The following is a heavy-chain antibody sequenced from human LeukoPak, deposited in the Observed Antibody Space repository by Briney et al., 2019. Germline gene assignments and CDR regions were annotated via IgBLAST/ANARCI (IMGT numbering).Heavy chain of an antibody. CDR1: GGSISSYY. CDR2: IYYSGST. J-gene: IGHJ4*02. D-gene: IGHD4-17*01. Sequence: KPSETLSLTCTVSGGSISSYYWSWIRQPPGKGLEWIGYIYYSGSTSYNPSLKSRVTISVDTSKNQFSLKLSSVTAADTAVYYCAGLDYDEAFWGQGTLVTVSS. V-gene: IGHV4-59*01. CDR3: AGLDYDEAF.